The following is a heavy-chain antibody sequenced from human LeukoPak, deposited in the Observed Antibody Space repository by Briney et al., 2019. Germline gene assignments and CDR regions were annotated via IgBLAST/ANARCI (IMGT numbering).Heavy chain of an antibody. CDR2: IHHTGII. J-gene: IGHJ6*03. CDR3: ARIGSRHYFYYMDV. V-gene: IGHV4-34*01. CDR1: GGSLSGYY. D-gene: IGHD6-6*01. Sequence: PSETLSLTCAVSGGSLSGYYWGWIRQSPGKGLECIGEIHHTGIINYNPSLKSRVTLSIDTSQNHFFLNLDAVTAADTAVYYCARIGSRHYFYYMDVWAKGPRSPSP.